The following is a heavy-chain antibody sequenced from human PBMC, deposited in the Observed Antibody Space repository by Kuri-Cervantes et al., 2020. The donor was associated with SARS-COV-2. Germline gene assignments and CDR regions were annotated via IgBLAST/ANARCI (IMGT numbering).Heavy chain of an antibody. CDR3: ARAIAAADPTGWFDP. V-gene: IGHV1-18*01. CDR2: ISPYNGNT. Sequence: ASVKVSCKASGYTFTNYVITWVRQAPGQGLEWMGWISPYNGNTNYAQKVQGRVTMTTDTSTSTAYMELRSLRSDDTAVYYCARAIAAADPTGWFDPWGQGTLVTVSS. D-gene: IGHD6-13*01. CDR1: GYTFTNYV. J-gene: IGHJ5*02.